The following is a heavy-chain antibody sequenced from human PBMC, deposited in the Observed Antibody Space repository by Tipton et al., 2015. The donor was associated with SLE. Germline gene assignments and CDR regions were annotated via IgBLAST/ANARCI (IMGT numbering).Heavy chain of an antibody. CDR2: IYRSGSA. CDR3: ARDASGGYNWFDP. V-gene: IGHV4-38-2*02. D-gene: IGHD6-19*01. CDR1: GYSISSGYY. J-gene: IGHJ5*02. Sequence: TLSLTCTVSGYSISSGYYWGWMRQSPGKGLEWIASIYRSGSAYYTPSLRSRLTISVDTSKNQFSLTLTPVTAADTAVYYCARDASGGYNWFDPWGQGTLVTVSS.